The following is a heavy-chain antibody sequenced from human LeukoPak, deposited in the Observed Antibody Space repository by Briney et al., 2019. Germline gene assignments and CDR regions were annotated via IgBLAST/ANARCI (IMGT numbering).Heavy chain of an antibody. V-gene: IGHV1-8*01. CDR2: MNPNSGNT. CDR1: GYTFTSYD. Sequence: ASVKVSCKASGYTFTSYDINWVRQATGQGLEWMGWMNPNSGNTGYAQKIQGRVTMTRNTSISTAYMELSSLRSEDTAVYYCARGPAKAIAARPSGRWFDPWGQGTLVTVSS. D-gene: IGHD6-6*01. J-gene: IGHJ5*02. CDR3: ARGPAKAIAARPSGRWFDP.